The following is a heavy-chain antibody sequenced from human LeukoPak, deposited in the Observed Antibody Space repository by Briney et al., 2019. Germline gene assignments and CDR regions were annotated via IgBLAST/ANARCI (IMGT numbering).Heavy chain of an antibody. CDR3: ARDAHSSSSDY. Sequence: ASVKVSCKASGYTFTSYGISWVRQAPGQGLEWMGWINPNSGGTNYAQKFQGRVTMTRDTSISTAYMELSRLGSDDTAVYYCARDAHSSSSDYWGQGTLVTVSS. J-gene: IGHJ4*02. CDR1: GYTFTSYG. D-gene: IGHD6-6*01. V-gene: IGHV1-2*02. CDR2: INPNSGGT.